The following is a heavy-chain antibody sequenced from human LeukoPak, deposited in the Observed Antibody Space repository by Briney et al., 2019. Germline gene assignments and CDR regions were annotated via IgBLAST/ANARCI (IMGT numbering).Heavy chain of an antibody. CDR3: AREPPGGSYYFDY. V-gene: IGHV3-7*03. Sequence: GGSLRLSCAASGFTFTIYWISWVRQAPRKGLEWVANIKQDGSEKYYVDSVKGRFTISRDNAKNSLYLQMNSLRAEDTAVYYCAREPPGGSYYFDYWGQGTLVTVSS. CDR2: IKQDGSEK. J-gene: IGHJ4*02. D-gene: IGHD1-1*01. CDR1: GFTFTIYW.